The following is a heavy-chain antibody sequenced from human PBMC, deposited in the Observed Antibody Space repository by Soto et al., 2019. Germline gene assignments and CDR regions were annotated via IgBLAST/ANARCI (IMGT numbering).Heavy chain of an antibody. J-gene: IGHJ6*02. D-gene: IGHD3-3*01. CDR1: GGTFSSYA. CDR2: IIPIFGTA. V-gene: IGHV1-69*01. CDR3: ARGTIFGVVMQAYYYSYYGMDV. Sequence: QVQLVQSGAEVKKPGSSVKVSCKASGGTFSSYAISWVRQAPGQGLEWMGGIIPIFGTANYAQKFQGRVTITADESTSTAYMELSSLRSEDTAVYYCARGTIFGVVMQAYYYSYYGMDVWGQGTTVTVSS.